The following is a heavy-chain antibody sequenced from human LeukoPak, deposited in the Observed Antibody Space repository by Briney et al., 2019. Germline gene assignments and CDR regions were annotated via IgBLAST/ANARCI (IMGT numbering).Heavy chain of an antibody. V-gene: IGHV5-51*01. D-gene: IGHD2-8*01. CDR2: IYPGDSDT. CDR1: GYSFTSYW. CDR3: ARHARYCYNGVCYVDY. Sequence: GESLKISCKGSGYSFTSYWIGWVRQMPGKGLEWMGIIYPGDSDTRYSPSFQGQVTISADKSISTAYLQWSSLKASDTAMYYCARHARYCYNGVCYVDYWGQGTLVTVSS. J-gene: IGHJ4*02.